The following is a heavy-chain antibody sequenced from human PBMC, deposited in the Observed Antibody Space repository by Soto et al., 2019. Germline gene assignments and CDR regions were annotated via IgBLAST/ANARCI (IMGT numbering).Heavy chain of an antibody. Sequence: SETLSLTCTVSGGSISSGDYYWSWIRQPPGKGLEWVGYILYSGTTNYNPSLESRLTISVDTSKNQFSLKLTSVTAADTAVYYCARNGALDYWGRGTLVTVSS. CDR1: GGSISSGDYY. V-gene: IGHV4-30-4*01. CDR3: ARNGALDY. CDR2: ILYSGTT. D-gene: IGHD2-8*01. J-gene: IGHJ4*02.